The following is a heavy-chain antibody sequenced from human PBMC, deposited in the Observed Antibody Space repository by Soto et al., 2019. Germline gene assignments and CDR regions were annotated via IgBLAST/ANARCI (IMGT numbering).Heavy chain of an antibody. CDR1: GFTFRSHG. D-gene: IGHD2-21*01. CDR2: IRGSGDIS. Sequence: EVQLLESGGGLVQPGGSLRLSCAASGFTFRSHGMSWVRQAPGKGLEWVSVIRGSGDISYYADSVKGRFTISRDNSKNTLYLQMNSLRAEDTVVYYCARVYFSDLVAFDYWGQGTLVTVSS. J-gene: IGHJ4*02. CDR3: ARVYFSDLVAFDY. V-gene: IGHV3-23*01.